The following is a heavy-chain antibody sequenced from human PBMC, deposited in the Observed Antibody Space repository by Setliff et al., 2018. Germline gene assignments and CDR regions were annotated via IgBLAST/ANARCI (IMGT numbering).Heavy chain of an antibody. V-gene: IGHV4-31*02. J-gene: IGHJ6*03. CDR2: IYYSGST. Sequence: SETLSLTCTVSGGSISSGGYYWSWIRQHPGKGLEWIGYIYYSGSTYYNPSLKSRVTISVDTSKNQFSLKLSPVTAADTATYYCAHSRYDFWSGYYVMDVWGKGTTVTVSS. D-gene: IGHD3-3*01. CDR1: GGSISSGGYY. CDR3: AHSRYDFWSGYYVMDV.